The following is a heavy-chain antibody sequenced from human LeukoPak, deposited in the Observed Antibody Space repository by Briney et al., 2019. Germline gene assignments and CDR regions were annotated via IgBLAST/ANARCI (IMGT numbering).Heavy chain of an antibody. V-gene: IGHV4-39*07. D-gene: IGHD3-10*01. CDR2: IYYSGST. CDR3: ARLATMVRGVPFDY. CDR1: GGSISSSSYY. J-gene: IGHJ4*02. Sequence: SETLSLTCTVSGGSISSSSYYWGWIRQPPGKGLEWIGSIYYSGSTYYNPSLKSRVTISVDTSKNQFSLKLSSVTAADTAVYYCARLATMVRGVPFDYWGQGTLVTVSS.